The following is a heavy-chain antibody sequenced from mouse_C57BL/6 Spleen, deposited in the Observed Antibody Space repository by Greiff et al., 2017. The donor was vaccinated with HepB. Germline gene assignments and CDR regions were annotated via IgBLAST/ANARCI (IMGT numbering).Heavy chain of an antibody. V-gene: IGHV14-1*01. J-gene: IGHJ3*01. CDR1: GFNIKDYY. D-gene: IGHD5-5*01. CDR2: IDPEDGDT. CDR3: TTTNYAPFAY. Sequence: EVQLVESGAELVRPGASVKLSCTASGFNIKDYYMHWVKQRPEQGLEWIGRIDPEDGDTEYAPKFQGKATMPADTSSNTAYLQLSSLTSEDTAVYYCTTTNYAPFAYWGQGTLVTVSA.